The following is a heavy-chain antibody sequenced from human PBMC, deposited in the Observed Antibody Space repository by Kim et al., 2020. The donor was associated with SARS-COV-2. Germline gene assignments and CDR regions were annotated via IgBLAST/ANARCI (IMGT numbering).Heavy chain of an antibody. D-gene: IGHD5-18*01. V-gene: IGHV3-48*02. J-gene: IGHJ6*02. CDR2: ISSSSSTI. CDR1: GFTFSSYS. CDR3: ASRRKSGYSYGWYYYYGMDV. Sequence: GGSLRLSCAASGFTFSSYSMNWVRQAPGKGLEWVSYISSSSSTIYYADSVKGRFTISRDNAKNSLYLQMNSLRDEDTAVYYCASRRKSGYSYGWYYYYGMDVWGQGTTVTVSS.